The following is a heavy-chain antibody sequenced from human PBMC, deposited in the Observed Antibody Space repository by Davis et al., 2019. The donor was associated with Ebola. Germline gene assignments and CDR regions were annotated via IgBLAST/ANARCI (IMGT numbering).Heavy chain of an antibody. CDR3: TIAAADIDY. Sequence: GESLKISCAASGFTFSGSTMHWVRQASGKGLEWVGRIRSKANNYATAYAASVKGRFTISRDDSKNTAYLQMNSLKTEDTAVYYCTIAAADIDYWGQGTLVTVSS. V-gene: IGHV3-73*01. J-gene: IGHJ4*02. CDR1: GFTFSGST. D-gene: IGHD6-13*01. CDR2: IRSKANNYAT.